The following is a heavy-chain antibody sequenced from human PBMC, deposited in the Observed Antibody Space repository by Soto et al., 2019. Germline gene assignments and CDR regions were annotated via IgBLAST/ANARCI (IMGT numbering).Heavy chain of an antibody. CDR2: IYYSGST. V-gene: IGHV4-39*01. CDR3: ASPQLVPAALQKQKSRYYYYGMDV. J-gene: IGHJ6*02. Sequence: PSETLSLTCTVSGGSISSSSYYWGWIRQPPGKGLEWIGSIYYSGSTYYNPSLKSRVTISVDTSKNQFSLKLSSVTAADTAVYYCASPQLVPAALQKQKSRYYYYGMDVWGHGTTVTVSS. D-gene: IGHD2-2*01. CDR1: GGSISSSSYY.